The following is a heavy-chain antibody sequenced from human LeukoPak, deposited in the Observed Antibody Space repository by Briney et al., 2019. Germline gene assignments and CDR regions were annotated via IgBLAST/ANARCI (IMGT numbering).Heavy chain of an antibody. CDR2: INHSGST. CDR1: GGSFSGYY. CDR3: ARRGLGGSARDDFDN. D-gene: IGHD3-10*01. V-gene: IGHV4-34*01. J-gene: IGHJ4*02. Sequence: SETLSLTCAVYGGSFSGYYWSWIRQPPGKGLEWIGEINHSGSTNYNPSLKSRVTISVDTSKNQFSLKLSSVTAADTAVYYCARRGLGGSARDDFDNWGQGTLVTVSS.